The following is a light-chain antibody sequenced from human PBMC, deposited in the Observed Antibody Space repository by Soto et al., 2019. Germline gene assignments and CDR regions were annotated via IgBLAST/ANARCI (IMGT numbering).Light chain of an antibody. Sequence: QSVLTQPPSASGTAGQVVTISCSGGDSNIGSNSVYWYQHLPRMAPKLLIYYNNQRPSGVPDRFSGSRSGTSASLAIVGLRSEDEAVYYCAAWDASLSACVFGNGIKVTVL. V-gene: IGLV1-47*02. J-gene: IGLJ1*01. CDR2: YNN. CDR3: AAWDASLSACV. CDR1: DSNIGSNS.